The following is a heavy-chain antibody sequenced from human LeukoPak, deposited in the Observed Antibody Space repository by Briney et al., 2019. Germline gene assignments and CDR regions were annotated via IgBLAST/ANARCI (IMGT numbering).Heavy chain of an antibody. Sequence: GGSLRLSCAASGFTFSSYSMNWVRQAPGKGLEWVSSISSSSSYIYYADSVKGRFTISRDNAKNSLYLQMNSLRAEDTAVYYCAGSYGGYIMSPFDYWGQGTLVTVSS. CDR3: AGSYGGYIMSPFDY. CDR1: GFTFSSYS. V-gene: IGHV3-21*01. CDR2: ISSSSSYI. J-gene: IGHJ4*02. D-gene: IGHD5-12*01.